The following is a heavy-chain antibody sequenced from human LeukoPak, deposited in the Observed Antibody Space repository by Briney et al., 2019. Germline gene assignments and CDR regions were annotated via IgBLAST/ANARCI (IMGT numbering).Heavy chain of an antibody. CDR3: AGDSSGLDY. Sequence: PSETLSLTCTVSGGSVSSGNYYWNWIRQSPGKGLEWIGYRDYSGSTFYNPSLKSRVTISVDTSKNQFSLKLTSVTAADTAVYYCAGDSSGLDYWGQGTLVTVSS. CDR2: RDYSGST. J-gene: IGHJ4*02. V-gene: IGHV4-61*01. D-gene: IGHD6-19*01. CDR1: GGSVSSGNYY.